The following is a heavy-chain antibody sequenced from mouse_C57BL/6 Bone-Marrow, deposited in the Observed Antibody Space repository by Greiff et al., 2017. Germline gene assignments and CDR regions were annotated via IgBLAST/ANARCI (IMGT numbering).Heavy chain of an antibody. J-gene: IGHJ3*01. CDR2: IDPSDSET. CDR1: GYTFTSYW. Sequence: QVQLQQSGAELVRPGSSVKLSCKASGYTFTSYWMHWVKQRPIQGLEWIGNIDPSDSETHYNQKFKDKATLTVDKSSSTAYMQLSSLTSEDSAVYYCARQGDYSAWFAYWGQGTLVTVSA. V-gene: IGHV1-52*01. D-gene: IGHD2-13*01. CDR3: ARQGDYSAWFAY.